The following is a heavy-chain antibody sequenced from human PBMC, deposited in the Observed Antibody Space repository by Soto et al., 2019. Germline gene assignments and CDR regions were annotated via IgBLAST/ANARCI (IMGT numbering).Heavy chain of an antibody. CDR3: ARGLVGSWIDGFFDY. CDR1: GYTFTAYA. J-gene: IGHJ4*02. V-gene: IGHV1-3*01. D-gene: IGHD1-1*01. CDR2: IHGGNENR. Sequence: QVQLLQSGTEVKKPGASVMFSCKASGYTFTAYAVHWVRQAPGQRLEWMGWIHGGNENRAYSQKFQGRVTITRDTSASTAYMELRSLRSEDTAVYYCARGLVGSWIDGFFDYWGQGTLVTVSS.